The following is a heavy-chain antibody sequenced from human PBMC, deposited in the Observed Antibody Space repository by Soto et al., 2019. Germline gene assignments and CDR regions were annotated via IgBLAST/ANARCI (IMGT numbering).Heavy chain of an antibody. CDR3: ARAPRRVRGVITNNWFDP. V-gene: IGHV4-34*01. CDR2: INHSGST. Sequence: QARLQQWGAGLLKPSETLSLTCAVYGGSFSGYYWSWIRQPPGKGLEWIGEINHSGSTNYNPSLKSRVTISVDTSKNQFSLKLSSVTAADTAVYHCARAPRRVRGVITNNWFDPWGQGTLVTVSS. D-gene: IGHD3-10*01. CDR1: GGSFSGYY. J-gene: IGHJ5*02.